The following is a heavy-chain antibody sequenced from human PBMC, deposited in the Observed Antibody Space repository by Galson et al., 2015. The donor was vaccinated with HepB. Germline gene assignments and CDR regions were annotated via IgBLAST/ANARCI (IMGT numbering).Heavy chain of an antibody. V-gene: IGHV5-51*01. CDR3: ARQLDPATDFDY. J-gene: IGHJ4*02. CDR2: IYPGDSDT. CDR1: GYRFTSYW. Sequence: QSGAEVKKPGESLKISCKASGYRFTSYWIAWVRQMPGKGLEWMGIIYPGDSDTTYSPSFQGQVTISAVKSISTAYLQWSTLKASDTAMYYCARQLDPATDFDYWGQGTLVTVSS. D-gene: IGHD5-18*01.